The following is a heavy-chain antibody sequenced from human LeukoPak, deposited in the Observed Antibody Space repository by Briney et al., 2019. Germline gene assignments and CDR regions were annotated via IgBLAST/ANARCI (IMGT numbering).Heavy chain of an antibody. V-gene: IGHV3-49*03. D-gene: IGHD2-2*01. J-gene: IGHJ4*02. CDR2: IRSKAYGGTT. CDR3: TTDRGFVVVVPAADY. CDR1: GFTFGDYA. Sequence: GRSLRLSCTASGFTFGDYAMSWFRQAPEKGLEWVGFIRSKAYGGTTEYAASVKGRFTISRDDSKSIAYLQMSSLKTEDTAVYYCTTDRGFVVVVPAADYWGQGTLVTVSS.